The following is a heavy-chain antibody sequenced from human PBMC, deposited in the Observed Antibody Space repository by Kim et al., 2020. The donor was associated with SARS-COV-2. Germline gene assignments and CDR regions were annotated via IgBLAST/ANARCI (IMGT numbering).Heavy chain of an antibody. CDR3: ARESGIGYYFDY. Sequence: YYADAVKGRFTIARDNSKNTLYLQMNSLRAEDTAVYYCARESGIGYYFDYWGQGTLVTVSS. J-gene: IGHJ4*02. V-gene: IGHV3-53*01. D-gene: IGHD1-20*01.